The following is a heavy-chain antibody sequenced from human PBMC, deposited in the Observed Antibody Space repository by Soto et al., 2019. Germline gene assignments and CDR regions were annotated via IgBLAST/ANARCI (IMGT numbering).Heavy chain of an antibody. J-gene: IGHJ4*02. Sequence: GGSLRLSCAASGFTFSSYAMKWVRQAPGKGLEWVSLIGESGTPTYYADSVKGRFTISRDNAKNSLYLQMNSLRDEDTVVFYCAREGYDFWSGYHYFDYWGQGTLVTVSS. V-gene: IGHV3-48*02. CDR1: GFTFSSYA. CDR2: IGESGTPT. D-gene: IGHD3-3*01. CDR3: AREGYDFWSGYHYFDY.